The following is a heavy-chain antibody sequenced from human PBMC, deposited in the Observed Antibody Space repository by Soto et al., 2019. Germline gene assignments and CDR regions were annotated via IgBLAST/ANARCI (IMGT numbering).Heavy chain of an antibody. J-gene: IGHJ5*02. Sequence: QLQLQESGSGLVKPSQTLSLTCAVSGGSISSGGYSWSWIRQPPGKGLEWIGYIYHSGSTYYNPSLKSRVTISVDRSKNQFSLKLSSVTAADTAVYYCARVPSTYYDFWSGYWGLGWFDPWGQGTLVTVSS. CDR2: IYHSGST. CDR3: ARVPSTYYDFWSGYWGLGWFDP. CDR1: GGSISSGGYS. V-gene: IGHV4-30-2*01. D-gene: IGHD3-3*01.